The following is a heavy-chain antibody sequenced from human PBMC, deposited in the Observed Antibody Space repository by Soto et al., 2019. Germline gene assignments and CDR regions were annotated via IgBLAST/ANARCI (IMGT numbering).Heavy chain of an antibody. CDR2: IYYSGTT. Sequence: SETLSLTCTVSGGSVSGGRYYWSWIRQPPGKGLEWIGYIYYSGTTNYNPSLKSRVTISVDTSKNQFSLEFSSVTAADTAVYYCVAVAGHFFDYWGQGTPVNVSS. CDR1: GGSVSGGRYY. V-gene: IGHV4-61*01. J-gene: IGHJ4*02. CDR3: VAVAGHFFDY. D-gene: IGHD6-19*01.